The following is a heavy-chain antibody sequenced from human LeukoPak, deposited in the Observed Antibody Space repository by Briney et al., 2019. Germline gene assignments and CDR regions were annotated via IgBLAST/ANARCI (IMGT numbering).Heavy chain of an antibody. J-gene: IGHJ5*02. CDR2: ISWNSGSI. Sequence: PGRSLRLSCAASGFTFDDYAMHWVRQAPGKGLEWVSGISWNSGSIGYADSVKGRFTISRDNAKNSLYLQMNSLRAEDMALYYCAKVEGVTTWGQGTLVTVSS. D-gene: IGHD1-1*01. CDR1: GFTFDDYA. V-gene: IGHV3-9*03. CDR3: AKVEGVTT.